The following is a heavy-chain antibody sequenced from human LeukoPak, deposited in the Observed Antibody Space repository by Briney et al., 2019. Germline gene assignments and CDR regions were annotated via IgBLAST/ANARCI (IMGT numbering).Heavy chain of an antibody. J-gene: IGHJ6*03. CDR3: ARRAVDNSYYYYMDV. D-gene: IGHD6-19*01. CDR2: MNPKSGNT. Sequence: ASVKVSCKASGYTFTSYDINWVRQVTGQGLEWMGWMNPKSGNTGYAQKFQGRVTITRNTSISTAYMEVSSLRYEDTAVYYCARRAVDNSYYYYMDVWGKGTRSPSP. CDR1: GYTFTSYD. V-gene: IGHV1-8*03.